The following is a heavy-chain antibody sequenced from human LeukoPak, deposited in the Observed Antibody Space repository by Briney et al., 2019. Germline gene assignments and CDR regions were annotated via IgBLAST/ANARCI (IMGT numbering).Heavy chain of an antibody. Sequence: ASVKVSCKASGYTFTSYDINWVRQATGQGLEWMGYMSPNSGYTGYAQKFQGRVTMTRNTSISTAYMELSNLRSEDTAVYYCARVPREIMSIWGQGTMVTVSS. V-gene: IGHV1-8*01. CDR1: GYTFTSYD. CDR3: ARVPREIMSI. CDR2: MSPNSGYT. J-gene: IGHJ3*02. D-gene: IGHD1-26*01.